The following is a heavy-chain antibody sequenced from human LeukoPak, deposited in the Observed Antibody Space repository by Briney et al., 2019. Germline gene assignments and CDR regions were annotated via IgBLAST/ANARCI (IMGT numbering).Heavy chain of an antibody. V-gene: IGHV1-18*01. CDR1: GYTFTSYG. CDR3: ARDSVGATINYDAFDI. Sequence: ASARVSCMPSGYTFTSYGISRVRQAPGQRRGRMGWFSAYNGNRNYAQKLQGRVTRTTDTSTSTAYMELRSLRSDDTAVYYCARDSVGATINYDAFDIWGQGTMVTVSS. CDR2: FSAYNGNR. D-gene: IGHD1-26*01. J-gene: IGHJ3*02.